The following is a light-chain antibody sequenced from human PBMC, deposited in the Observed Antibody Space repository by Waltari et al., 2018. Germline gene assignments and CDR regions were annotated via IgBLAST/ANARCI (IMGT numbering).Light chain of an antibody. J-gene: IGKJ1*01. V-gene: IGKV1-5*03. Sequence: DIQMTQSPATLSASVGDRITITCRASQSIRRWLVWYQQKPGKSPKLLIYQASSLESGVPARFSGSGSGTEFTLTISSLQRDDFATYYCQQYDSSPWTFGQGTQVEI. CDR1: QSIRRW. CDR2: QAS. CDR3: QQYDSSPWT.